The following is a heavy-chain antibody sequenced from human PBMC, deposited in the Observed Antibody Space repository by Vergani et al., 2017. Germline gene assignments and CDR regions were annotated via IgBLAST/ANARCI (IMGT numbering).Heavy chain of an antibody. CDR2: ISSSSSYI. CDR1: GFTFSSYS. J-gene: IGHJ6*02. CDR3: ARDPTRYDILTGYSSYYYYGMDV. Sequence: EVQLVESGGGLVKPGGSLRLSCAASGFTFSSYSMNWVRQAPGKGLEWVLSISSSSSYIYYADSVKGRFTISRDNAKNSLYLQMNSLRAEDTAVYYCARDPTRYDILTGYSSYYYYGMDVWGQGTTVTVSS. V-gene: IGHV3-21*01. D-gene: IGHD3-9*01.